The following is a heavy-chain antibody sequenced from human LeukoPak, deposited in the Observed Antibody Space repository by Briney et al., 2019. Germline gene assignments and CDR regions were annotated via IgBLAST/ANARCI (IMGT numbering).Heavy chain of an antibody. Sequence: GGSLRLSCAASGFTFSDYYMSWIRQAPGKGLEWVSYISSSGSTIYYVDSVKGRFTISRDNAKNSLYLQMNSLRAEDTAVYYCASGLQLWYQFDYWGQGTLVTVSS. CDR3: ASGLQLWYQFDY. J-gene: IGHJ4*02. CDR2: ISSSGSTI. D-gene: IGHD5-18*01. CDR1: GFTFSDYY. V-gene: IGHV3-11*01.